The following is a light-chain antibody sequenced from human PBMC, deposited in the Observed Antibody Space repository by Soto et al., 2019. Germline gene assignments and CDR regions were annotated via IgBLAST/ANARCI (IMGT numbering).Light chain of an antibody. CDR3: HQYGSSPAT. Sequence: EIVLTQSPGTLSLSPGERATLSCRASQSVSSSFLAWYQQKPGQAPRLHIYGASSRATGIPDRFSGSGSGTDFTLAISRLEPEDFAVYYCHQYGSSPATFSQGTKVEIK. V-gene: IGKV3-20*01. J-gene: IGKJ1*01. CDR1: QSVSSSF. CDR2: GAS.